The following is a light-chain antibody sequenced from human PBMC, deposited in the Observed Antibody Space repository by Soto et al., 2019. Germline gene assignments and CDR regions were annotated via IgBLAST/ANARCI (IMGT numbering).Light chain of an antibody. CDR2: AAS. CDR3: QQTDSLPIT. V-gene: IGKV1-12*01. J-gene: IGKJ5*01. CDR1: QSVSGW. Sequence: DIQMTQAPSTLSASLLATLTVICRASQSVSGWLAWYQQKPGEAPKLLIYAASSLQSGVPSRFSGSGSGTDFTLTISSLQPEDFGTYYCQQTDSLPITFGQGTRLEIK.